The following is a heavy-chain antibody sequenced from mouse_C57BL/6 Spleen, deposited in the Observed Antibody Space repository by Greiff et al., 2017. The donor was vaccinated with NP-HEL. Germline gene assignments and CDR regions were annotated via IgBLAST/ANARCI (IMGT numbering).Heavy chain of an antibody. V-gene: IGHV1-55*01. CDR2: IYPGSGST. J-gene: IGHJ2*01. Sequence: QVQLQQPGAELVKPGASVKMSCKASGYTFTSYWITWVKQRPGQGLEWIGDIYPGSGSTNYNEKFKSKATLTVDTSSSTAYMQLSSLTSEDSAVYYCAIHYYGSSEGYYFDYWGQGTTLTVSS. D-gene: IGHD1-1*01. CDR3: AIHYYGSSEGYYFDY. CDR1: GYTFTSYW.